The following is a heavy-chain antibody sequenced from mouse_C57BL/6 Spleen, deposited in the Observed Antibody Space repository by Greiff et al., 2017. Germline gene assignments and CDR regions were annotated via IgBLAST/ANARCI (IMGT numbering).Heavy chain of an antibody. CDR3: ARRGYGNYPCAMDY. J-gene: IGHJ4*01. CDR1: GYTFTSYL. Sequence: QVQLQQPGAELVKPGASVKLSCKASGYTFTSYLMQWVKQRPGQGLEWIGEIDPSDSYTNYNQKFKGKATLTVDTSSSTAYMQLSSLTSEDSAVYYCARRGYGNYPCAMDYWGQGTSVTVSS. V-gene: IGHV1-50*01. D-gene: IGHD2-1*01. CDR2: IDPSDSYT.